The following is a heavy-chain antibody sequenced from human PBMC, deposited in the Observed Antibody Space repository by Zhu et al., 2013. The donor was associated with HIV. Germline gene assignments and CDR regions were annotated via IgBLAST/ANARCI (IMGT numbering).Heavy chain of an antibody. CDR1: GGTFSGFA. V-gene: IGHV1-69*01. CDR3: ARDPDSFAGPQGDY. D-gene: IGHD3-3*01. CDR2: IIPIFGTP. Sequence: QVQLVQSGAEVKKPGSSVKVSCKASGGTFSGFAISWVRQAPGQGLEWMGGIIPIFGTPNYAQKFQGRVTITADESTDTAYMELSSLTSEDTAVYYCARDPDSFAGPQGDYWGQGTLVTGLL. J-gene: IGHJ4*02.